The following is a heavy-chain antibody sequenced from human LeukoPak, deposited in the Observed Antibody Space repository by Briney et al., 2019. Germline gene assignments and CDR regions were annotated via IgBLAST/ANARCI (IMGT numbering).Heavy chain of an antibody. CDR1: GFTFDDYA. J-gene: IGHJ6*02. CDR3: ARDLAGPTYGMDV. Sequence: GGSLILSCAASGFTFDDYAMHWVRQAPGKGLEWVSGISWNSGSIGYADSVKGRFTISRDNAKNSLYLQMNSLRAEDTALYYCARDLAGPTYGMDVWGQGTTVTVSS. CDR2: ISWNSGSI. V-gene: IGHV3-9*01. D-gene: IGHD6-19*01.